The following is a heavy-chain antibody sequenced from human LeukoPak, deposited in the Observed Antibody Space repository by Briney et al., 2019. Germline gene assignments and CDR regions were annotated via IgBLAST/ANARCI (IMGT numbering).Heavy chain of an antibody. Sequence: PGRSLRLSCAASGFTFSSYGMHWVRQAPGKGLEWVAVVSSDGSIDYYADSVKGRFTISRDNSKNTLYLQMNSLRAEDTAVYYCARDSSGYYYGAFDIWGQGTMVTVSS. J-gene: IGHJ3*02. D-gene: IGHD3-22*01. CDR1: GFTFSSYG. CDR2: VSSDGSID. CDR3: ARDSSGYYYGAFDI. V-gene: IGHV3-30*03.